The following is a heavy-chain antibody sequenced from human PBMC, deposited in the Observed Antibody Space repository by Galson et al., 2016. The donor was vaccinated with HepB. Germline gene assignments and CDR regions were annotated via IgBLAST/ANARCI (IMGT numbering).Heavy chain of an antibody. D-gene: IGHD1-1*01. CDR2: IQQDGSER. Sequence: SLRLSCATSGFTFGSFWVNWVRQAPGKGPEWVANIQQDGSERNYLDSVKGRFTISRDNAEQSLYLQMNSLRADDTAVYYCVRASGWISDYWGHGTLVSVSS. V-gene: IGHV3-7*03. J-gene: IGHJ4*01. CDR3: VRASGWISDY. CDR1: GFTFGSFW.